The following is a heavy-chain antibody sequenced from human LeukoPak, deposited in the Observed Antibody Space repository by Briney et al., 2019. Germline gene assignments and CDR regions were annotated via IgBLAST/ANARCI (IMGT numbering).Heavy chain of an antibody. D-gene: IGHD2-2*02. CDR1: EFTFNYYA. V-gene: IGHV3-9*01. CDR3: AKDRGRGYCSSTSCYTNLFDY. J-gene: IGHJ4*02. CDR2: ISWNSGSI. Sequence: GGSLRLSCAASEFTFNYYAMSWLRQPPGKGLEWISGISWNSGSIGYADSVKGRFTISRDNAKNSLYLQMDSLRAEDTALYYCAKDRGRGYCSSTSCYTNLFDYWGQGTLVTVST.